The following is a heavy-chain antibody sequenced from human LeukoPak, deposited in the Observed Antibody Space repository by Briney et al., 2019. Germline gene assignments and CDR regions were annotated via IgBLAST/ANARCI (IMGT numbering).Heavy chain of an antibody. CDR1: GGSISSGGYY. D-gene: IGHD5-18*01. V-gene: IGHV4-31*03. CDR2: IYYSGST. Sequence: SETLSLTCTVSGGSISSGGYYWSWIRQHPGKGLEWIGYIYYSGSTYYNPSLKSRVTISVDTSKNQFSLKLSSVAAADTALYYCARTGDGYIYADYWGQGIRVTVSS. CDR3: ARTGDGYIYADY. J-gene: IGHJ4*02.